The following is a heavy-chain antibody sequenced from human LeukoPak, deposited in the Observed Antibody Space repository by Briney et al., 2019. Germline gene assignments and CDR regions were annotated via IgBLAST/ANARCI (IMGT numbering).Heavy chain of an antibody. CDR3: AIYGYCGSTGCYRYFDS. Sequence: GGSLRLSCAASGFTFSNYAMSWVRQAPGKGLEWVSAISGSGGSTFYRDSVKGRFTIFRDSSKNALHLQMNSLRVEDTAVYYCAIYGYCGSTGCYRYFDSWGQGTLVTVSS. CDR2: ISGSGGST. D-gene: IGHD2-2*03. V-gene: IGHV3-23*01. CDR1: GFTFSNYA. J-gene: IGHJ4*02.